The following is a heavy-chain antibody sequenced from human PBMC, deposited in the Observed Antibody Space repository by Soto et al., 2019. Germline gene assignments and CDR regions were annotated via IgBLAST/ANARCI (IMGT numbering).Heavy chain of an antibody. CDR3: ARSETDYSRFAF. CDR2: IDAGNGNT. Sequence: QVQLVQSGAEVKKPGASVKVSCKASGYTFTRNAIHWVRQAPGQRLEWIGKIDAGNGNTKYSQKFQDRVTITRDTSASAAYMELRTLRSEDTSIYYWARSETDYSRFAFWGQGTLVTVSS. J-gene: IGHJ4*02. V-gene: IGHV1-3*01. D-gene: IGHD3-9*01. CDR1: GYTFTRNA.